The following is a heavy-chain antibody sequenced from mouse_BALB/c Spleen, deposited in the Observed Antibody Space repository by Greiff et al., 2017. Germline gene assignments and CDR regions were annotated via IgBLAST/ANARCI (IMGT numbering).Heavy chain of an antibody. CDR2: ISDGGSYT. CDR3: AREGVVREAWFAY. V-gene: IGHV5-4*02. J-gene: IGHJ3*01. D-gene: IGHD1-1*01. Sequence: EVQLVESGGGLVKPGGSLKLSCAASGFTFSDYYMYWVRQTPEKRLEWVATISDGGSYTYYPDSVKGRFTISRDNAKNNLYLQMSSLKSEDTAMYYCAREGVVREAWFAYWGQGTLVTVSA. CDR1: GFTFSDYY.